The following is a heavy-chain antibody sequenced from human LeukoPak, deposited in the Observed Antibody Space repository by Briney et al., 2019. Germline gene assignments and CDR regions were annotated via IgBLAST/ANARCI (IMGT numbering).Heavy chain of an antibody. D-gene: IGHD3-22*01. CDR1: GYSISSGYY. V-gene: IGHV4-38-2*02. CDR3: ARGSPEYYYDSSGWYFDY. CDR2: IYHSGST. Sequence: RASETLSLTCTVSGYSISSGYYWGWIRQPPGQGLEWMGIIYHSGSTYYNPSLKSRVTISVDTSKHQFSLKLSSVTAADTAVYYCARGSPEYYYDSSGWYFDYWGQGTLVTVSS. J-gene: IGHJ4*02.